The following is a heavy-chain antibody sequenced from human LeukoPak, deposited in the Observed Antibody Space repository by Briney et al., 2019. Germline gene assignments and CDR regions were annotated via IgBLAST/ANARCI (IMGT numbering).Heavy chain of an antibody. CDR1: GYTFTSYD. CDR3: ARGSSNDYGDSPVDY. CDR2: MNPNSGNT. D-gene: IGHD4-17*01. J-gene: IGHJ4*02. Sequence: ASVKLSCKASGYTFTSYDINWVRQATGQGLEWMGWMNPNSGNTGYAQKFQGRVTMTRNTSISTAYMELSSLRSEDTAVYYCARGSSNDYGDSPVDYWGQGTLVTVSS. V-gene: IGHV1-8*01.